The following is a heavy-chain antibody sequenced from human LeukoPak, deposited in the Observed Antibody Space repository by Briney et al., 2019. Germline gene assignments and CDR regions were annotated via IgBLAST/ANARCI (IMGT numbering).Heavy chain of an antibody. CDR3: TRDGVPVAGIWSQH. V-gene: IGHV3-48*03. J-gene: IGHJ1*01. D-gene: IGHD6-19*01. Sequence: PGGSLRLSCAASVFTFSNYEMNWVRQAPGKAREWVSYISSSGSSIYYADSVKGRFTISRDNAKNSLYLQMTSLRAEDTAVYYCTRDGVPVAGIWSQHWGQGTLVTVSS. CDR1: VFTFSNYE. CDR2: ISSSGSSI.